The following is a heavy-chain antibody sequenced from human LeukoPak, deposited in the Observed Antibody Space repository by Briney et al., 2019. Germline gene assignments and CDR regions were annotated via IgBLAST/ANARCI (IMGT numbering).Heavy chain of an antibody. CDR1: VRSISCYY. CDR2: IYTSGST. D-gene: IGHD5-18*01. J-gene: IGHJ3*02. CDR3: ARINSYGGSDAFDI. V-gene: IGHV4-4*07. Sequence: TETLSLTCRVSVRSISCYYWSWIRQPAGKGVEWIGRIYTSGSTNYNPTLKSRVTMSVDTSKSQFSLKLSSVTAADTAVYYCARINSYGGSDAFDIWGQGTMVTVSS.